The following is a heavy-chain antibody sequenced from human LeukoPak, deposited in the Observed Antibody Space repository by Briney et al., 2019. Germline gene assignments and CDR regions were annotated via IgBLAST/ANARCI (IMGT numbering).Heavy chain of an antibody. CDR1: GFTFSSYG. Sequence: PGGSLRLSCAASGFTFSSYGMGWVRQAPGKGLEWVSTIRTSAGHIYYADSVKGRFTISRDNSKNTVYLQMNSLRAEDTAVYYCAKYYYGSGSSPLNFDYWGQGTLVTVSS. CDR2: IRTSAGHI. J-gene: IGHJ4*02. D-gene: IGHD3-10*01. CDR3: AKYYYGSGSSPLNFDY. V-gene: IGHV3-23*01.